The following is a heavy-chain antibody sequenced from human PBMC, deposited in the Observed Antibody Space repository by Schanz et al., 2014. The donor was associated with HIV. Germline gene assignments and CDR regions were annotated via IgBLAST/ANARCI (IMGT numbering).Heavy chain of an antibody. V-gene: IGHV3-30*18. Sequence: QVQLVESGGGAVQPGRSLRLSCAVSGFTFSNYGMHWVRQAPGKGLEWVAVISYDGTNKYYADSVKGRFTISRDNSKNTLYLQMNSLRAEDTAVYYCAKDRITGTTGVPYYYYGMDVWGQGTTVTVSS. CDR1: GFTFSNYG. CDR3: AKDRITGTTGVPYYYYGMDV. J-gene: IGHJ6*02. CDR2: ISYDGTNK. D-gene: IGHD1-7*01.